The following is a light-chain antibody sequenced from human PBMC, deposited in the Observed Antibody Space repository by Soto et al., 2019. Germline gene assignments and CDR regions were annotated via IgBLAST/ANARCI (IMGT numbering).Light chain of an antibody. CDR2: GVS. CDR3: SSYISSSTFVV. J-gene: IGLJ2*01. Sequence: QSALTQPASVSGSPGQSITISCTGTGSDIGNYNYVSWYQQHPGKAPKLMIYGVSNRPSGVSNRFSGSKSGNAASLTISGLQAEDEADYYCSSYISSSTFVVFGGGTKLTVL. V-gene: IGLV2-14*01. CDR1: GSDIGNYNY.